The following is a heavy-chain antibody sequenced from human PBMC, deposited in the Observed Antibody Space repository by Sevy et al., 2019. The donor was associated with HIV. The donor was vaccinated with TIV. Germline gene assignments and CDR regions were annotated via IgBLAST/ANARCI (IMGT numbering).Heavy chain of an antibody. V-gene: IGHV1-2*02. CDR3: AREIDSSGYYGTGAWFDP. CDR2: INPNSGGT. J-gene: IGHJ5*02. CDR1: GYTFTGYY. Sequence: ASVKVSCKASGYTFTGYYMHWVRQAPGQGLEWMGWINPNSGGTNYAQKFQGRVTMTRDTSISTAYMELSRLRSDDTAVYYCAREIDSSGYYGTGAWFDPWGQEPWSPSPQ. D-gene: IGHD3-22*01.